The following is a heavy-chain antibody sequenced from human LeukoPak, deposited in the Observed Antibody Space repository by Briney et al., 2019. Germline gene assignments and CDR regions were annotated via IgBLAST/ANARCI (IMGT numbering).Heavy chain of an antibody. CDR1: GFTFDDYA. CDR3: AKDSGSYSPTIGYYYGMDV. Sequence: GGSLRLSCAASGFTFDDYAMHWVRQAPGKGLEWVSGISWNSGSIGYADSVKGRFTISRDNAKNSLYLQMNSLRAEDTALYYCAKDSGSYSPTIGYYYGMDVWGQGTTVTVSS. J-gene: IGHJ6*02. D-gene: IGHD1-26*01. V-gene: IGHV3-9*01. CDR2: ISWNSGSI.